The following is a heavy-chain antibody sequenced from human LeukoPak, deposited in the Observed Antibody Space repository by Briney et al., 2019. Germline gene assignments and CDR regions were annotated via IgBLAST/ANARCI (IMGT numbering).Heavy chain of an antibody. D-gene: IGHD2-2*01. V-gene: IGHV4-31*03. CDR2: IYYSGST. CDR1: GGSISSGGYY. Sequence: NASETLSLTCTVSGGSISSGGYYWSWIRQHPGKGLEWIGYIYYSGSTYYNPSLKRRVTISVDTSKNQFSLKLSSVTAADTAVYYCARSYCSSTSCSPYYYYYMDVWGKGTTVTVSS. J-gene: IGHJ6*03. CDR3: ARSYCSSTSCSPYYYYYMDV.